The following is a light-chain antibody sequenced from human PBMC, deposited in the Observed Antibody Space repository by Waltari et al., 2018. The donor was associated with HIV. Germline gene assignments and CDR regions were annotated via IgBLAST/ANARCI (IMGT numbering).Light chain of an antibody. CDR1: SSNIGRNY. J-gene: IGLJ1*01. CDR3: AAWNDRLSGYV. Sequence: QSVLTQPPSASGTPGQRVTISCSGSSSNIGRNYVYWYQQLPGTAPKLLIYTNNQRPSGVPDRSAGSKSGTSAYLAISGLRSEDEADYYCAAWNDRLSGYVFGTGTKVTV. CDR2: TNN. V-gene: IGLV1-47*01.